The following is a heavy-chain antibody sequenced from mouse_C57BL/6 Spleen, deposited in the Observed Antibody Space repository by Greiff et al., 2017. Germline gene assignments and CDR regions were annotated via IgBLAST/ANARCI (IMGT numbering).Heavy chain of an antibody. Sequence: VMLVESEGGLVQPGSSMKLSCTSSGFTFSDYYLALFRQVPEKGLELVANLNYYCISPYSLDSLTTRFLISRDNAKNILHLQMSSMKSEDTATYYCARESYYYGSSPYAMDDWGKGTSVTVSS. CDR2: LNYYCISP. V-gene: IGHV5-16*01. D-gene: IGHD1-1*01. CDR1: GFTFSDYY. J-gene: IGHJ4*01. CDR3: ARESYYYGSSPYAMDD.